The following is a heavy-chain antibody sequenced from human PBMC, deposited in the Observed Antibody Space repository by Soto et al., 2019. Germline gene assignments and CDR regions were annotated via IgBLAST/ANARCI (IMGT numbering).Heavy chain of an antibody. CDR3: AKDREMATIRDYFDY. Sequence: VGSLRLSCAASGFTFSSYGMHWVRQAPGKGLEWVAVISYDGSNKYYADSVKGRFTISRDNSKNTLYLQMNSLRAEDTAVYYCAKDREMATIRDYFDYWGQGTLVTVSS. CDR2: ISYDGSNK. D-gene: IGHD5-12*01. V-gene: IGHV3-30*18. CDR1: GFTFSSYG. J-gene: IGHJ4*02.